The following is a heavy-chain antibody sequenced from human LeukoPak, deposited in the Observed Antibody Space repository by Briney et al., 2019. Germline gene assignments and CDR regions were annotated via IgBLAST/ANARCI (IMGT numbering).Heavy chain of an antibody. Sequence: SVKVSCKASGYTFTSYGISWVRPAPGQGLEWMGWISAYNGNTNYAQKLQGRVTMTTDTSTSTAYMELRSLRSDDTAAYYCARDLGYGSGSYYADYWGQGTLVTVSS. D-gene: IGHD3-10*01. J-gene: IGHJ4*02. CDR3: ARDLGYGSGSYYADY. CDR2: ISAYNGNT. V-gene: IGHV1-18*01. CDR1: GYTFTSYG.